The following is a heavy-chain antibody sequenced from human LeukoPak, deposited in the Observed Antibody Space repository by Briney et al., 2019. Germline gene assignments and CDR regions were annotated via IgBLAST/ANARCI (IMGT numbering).Heavy chain of an antibody. Sequence: PGGTLRLSCAASGFTFTSYTMSWVRQAPGKGLERVSSISSSSSYIYYADSVKGRFTISRDNAKSSLYLQMNSLRAEDTAVYYCARVRSAYEIDYWGQGTLVTVSS. J-gene: IGHJ4*02. CDR3: ARVRSAYEIDY. CDR1: GFTFTSYT. CDR2: ISSSSSYI. D-gene: IGHD3-3*01. V-gene: IGHV3-21*01.